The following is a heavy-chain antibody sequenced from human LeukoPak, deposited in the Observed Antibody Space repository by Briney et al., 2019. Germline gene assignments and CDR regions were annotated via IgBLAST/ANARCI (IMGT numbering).Heavy chain of an antibody. CDR2: IYPGDSDT. Sequence: GESLQISCQASGYSFTSYWSGWVRQMRGKGLEWMGIIYPGDSDTRYSPSFQGQVTISADKSISTAYLQWSSLKASDTAMYYCATLTGEMATIGDYWGQGTLVTVSS. V-gene: IGHV5-51*01. J-gene: IGHJ4*02. CDR1: GYSFTSYW. D-gene: IGHD5-24*01. CDR3: ATLTGEMATIGDY.